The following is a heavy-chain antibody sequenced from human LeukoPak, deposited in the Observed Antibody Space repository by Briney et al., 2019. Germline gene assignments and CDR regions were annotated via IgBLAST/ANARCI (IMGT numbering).Heavy chain of an antibody. CDR2: ISSSGSTI. CDR1: EFIFSSYS. Sequence: GGSLRLSCVASEFIFSSYSMNWVRQAPGKGLEWVSYISSSGSTIYYADSVKGRFTISRDNAKNSLYLQMNSLRAEDTAVYYCARGVGTTFVFIWGQGTMVTVSS. CDR3: ARGVGTTFVFI. D-gene: IGHD1-26*01. J-gene: IGHJ3*02. V-gene: IGHV3-48*04.